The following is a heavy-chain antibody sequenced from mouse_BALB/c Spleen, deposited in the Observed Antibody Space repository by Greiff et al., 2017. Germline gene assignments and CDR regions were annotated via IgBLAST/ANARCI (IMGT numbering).Heavy chain of an antibody. V-gene: IGHV6-6*02. D-gene: IGHD2-3*01. CDR2: IRLKSNNYAT. CDR1: GFTFSNYW. Sequence: LQQSGGGLVQPGGSMKLSCVASGFTFSNYWMNWVRQSPEKGLEWVAEIRLKSNNYATHYAESVKGRFTISRDDSKSSVYLQMNNLRAEDTGIYYCTRPRWDGYSYAMDYWGQGTSVTVSS. CDR3: TRPRWDGYSYAMDY. J-gene: IGHJ4*01.